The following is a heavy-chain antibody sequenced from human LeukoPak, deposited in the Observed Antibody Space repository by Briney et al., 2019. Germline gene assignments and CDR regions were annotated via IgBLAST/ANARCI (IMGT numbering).Heavy chain of an antibody. CDR2: IIPIFGTA. J-gene: IGHJ4*02. CDR1: GGTFSSYA. Sequence: ASVKVSGKASGGTFSSYAISWVRQAPGQGLEWMGGIIPIFGTANYAQKFQGRVTITADESTSTAYMELSSLRSEDTAVYYCARDGYGSVLGGGLDYWGQGTLVTVSS. D-gene: IGHD3-10*01. CDR3: ARDGYGSVLGGGLDY. V-gene: IGHV1-69*13.